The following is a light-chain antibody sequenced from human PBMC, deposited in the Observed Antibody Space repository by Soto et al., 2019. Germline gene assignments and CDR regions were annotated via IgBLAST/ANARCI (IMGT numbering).Light chain of an antibody. CDR2: KAS. Sequence: DIQMTQSPSTLSASVGDRVTITCRPSQSISSWLAWYQQKPGKAPKLLIYKASTLKSGVPSRFSGSGSGTEFTLTISSLQPDDFATYYCQQYNSYSEAFGQGTKVDI. J-gene: IGKJ1*01. V-gene: IGKV1-5*03. CDR3: QQYNSYSEA. CDR1: QSISSW.